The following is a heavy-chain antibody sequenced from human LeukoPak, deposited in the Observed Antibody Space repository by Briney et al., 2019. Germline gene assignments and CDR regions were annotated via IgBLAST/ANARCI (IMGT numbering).Heavy chain of an antibody. V-gene: IGHV1-2*02. CDR3: ASDQWSIAVAGTDWFDP. Sequence: ASVKVSCKASGYTFTGYYMHWVRQAPGQGLEWTGWINPNSGGTNYAQKFQGRVTMARDTSISTAYMELSRLRSDDTAVYYCASDQWSIAVAGTDWFDPWGQGTLVTVSS. CDR2: INPNSGGT. D-gene: IGHD6-19*01. CDR1: GYTFTGYY. J-gene: IGHJ5*02.